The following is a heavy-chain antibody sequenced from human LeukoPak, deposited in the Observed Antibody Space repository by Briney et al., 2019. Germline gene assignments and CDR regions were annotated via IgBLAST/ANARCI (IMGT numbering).Heavy chain of an antibody. V-gene: IGHV4-31*03. J-gene: IGHJ4*02. Sequence: PSETLSLTCTVSGGSISSGGYYWSWIRQHPGKGLEWIGYIYYSGSTYYNPSLKSRVTISVDTSKNQFSLKLSSVTAADTAVYYCARTYSGSYYVLEYYFDYWGQGTLVTVSS. D-gene: IGHD1-26*01. CDR2: IYYSGST. CDR3: ARTYSGSYYVLEYYFDY. CDR1: GGSISSGGYY.